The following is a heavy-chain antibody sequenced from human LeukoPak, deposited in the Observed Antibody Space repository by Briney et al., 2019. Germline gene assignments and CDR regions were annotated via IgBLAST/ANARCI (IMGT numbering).Heavy chain of an antibody. Sequence: GASVKVSCKASGGTFSSYAISWVRQAPGQGLEWMGRIIPILGIANYAQKFQGRVTITADKSTSTAYMELSSLRSEDTAVYYCARIPLGPYSGSYFDAFDIWGQGTMVTVSS. V-gene: IGHV1-69*04. CDR2: IIPILGIA. D-gene: IGHD1-26*01. CDR1: GGTFSSYA. J-gene: IGHJ3*02. CDR3: ARIPLGPYSGSYFDAFDI.